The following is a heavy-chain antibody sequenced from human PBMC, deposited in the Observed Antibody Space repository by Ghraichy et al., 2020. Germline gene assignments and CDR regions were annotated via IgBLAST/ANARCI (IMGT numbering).Heavy chain of an antibody. Sequence: SETLSLTCAVYGGSFSGYYWSWIRQPPGKGLEWIGEINHSGSTNYNPSLKSRVTISVDTSKNQFSLKLSSVTAADTAVYYCARVGGAVAAKGRRSWFDPWGQGTLVTVSS. J-gene: IGHJ5*02. CDR1: GGSFSGYY. D-gene: IGHD6-19*01. V-gene: IGHV4-34*01. CDR3: ARVGGAVAAKGRRSWFDP. CDR2: INHSGST.